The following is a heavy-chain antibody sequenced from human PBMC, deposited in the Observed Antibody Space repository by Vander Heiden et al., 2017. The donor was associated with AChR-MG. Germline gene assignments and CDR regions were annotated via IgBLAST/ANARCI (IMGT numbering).Heavy chain of an antibody. CDR3: TREATNAAANSRHTT. V-gene: IGHV3-23*01. J-gene: IGHJ3*01. D-gene: IGHD6-13*01. CDR1: GFTFDNYA. Sequence: EVQFLESGGGLVQPGRSLRLSCTASGFTFDNYAMDWVRQAPGKGLEWVSVISAGTSTFYADSVKGRFTISRDNSKNTLYLQMDSLSPDDTAIYYCTREATNAAANSRHTTWGQGTMVTVSS. CDR2: ISAGTST.